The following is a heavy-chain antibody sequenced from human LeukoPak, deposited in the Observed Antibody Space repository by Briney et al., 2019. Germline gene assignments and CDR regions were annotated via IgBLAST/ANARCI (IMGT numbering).Heavy chain of an antibody. D-gene: IGHD3-10*01. V-gene: IGHV4-34*01. CDR1: GGSFSGYY. CDR2: INHSGST. CDR3: ARGREDGSGFRVYYFDY. Sequence: SETLSLTCAVYGGSFSGYYWSWIRQPPGKGLEWIGEINHSGSTNYNPSLKSRVTISVDRSKNQFSLKLSSVAAADTAVYYCARGREDGSGFRVYYFDYWGQGTLVTVSS. J-gene: IGHJ4*02.